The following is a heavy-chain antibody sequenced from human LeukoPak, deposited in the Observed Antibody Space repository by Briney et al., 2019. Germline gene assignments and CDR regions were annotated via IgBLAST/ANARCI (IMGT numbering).Heavy chain of an antibody. J-gene: IGHJ6*03. CDR1: GFTFSGSA. D-gene: IGHD6-19*01. V-gene: IGHV3-73*01. CDR3: TSLVAVAGTDYYYMDV. Sequence: GGSLRLSCAASGFTFSGSAMHWVRQASGKGLEWVGRIRSKANSYATAYAASVKGRFTISRDDSKNTAYLQMNSLKTEDTAVYYCTSLVAVAGTDYYYMDVWGKGTTVTVSS. CDR2: IRSKANSYAT.